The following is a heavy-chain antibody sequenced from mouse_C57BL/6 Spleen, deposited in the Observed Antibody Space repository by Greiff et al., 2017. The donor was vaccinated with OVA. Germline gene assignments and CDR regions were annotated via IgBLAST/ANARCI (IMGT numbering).Heavy chain of an antibody. J-gene: IGHJ2*01. V-gene: IGHV1-82*01. CDR1: GYAFSSSW. CDR2: IYPGDGDT. D-gene: IGHD2-3*01. CDR3: ARSEGWLLPYFDY. Sequence: VQLQESGPELVKPGASVKISCKASGYAFSSSWMNWVKQRPGKGLEWIGRIYPGDGDTNYNGKFKGKATLTADKSSSTAYMQLSSLTSEDSAVYFCARSEGWLLPYFDYWGQGTTLTVSS.